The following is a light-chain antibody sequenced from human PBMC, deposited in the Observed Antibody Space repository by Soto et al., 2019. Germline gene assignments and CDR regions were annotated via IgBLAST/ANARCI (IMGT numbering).Light chain of an antibody. Sequence: QSVLTQSSSASASLGSSVKLTCTLSSGHSSYIIAWHQQESGKAPRYLMKLEGSGSYNKGSGVPDRFSGSSSGADRYLTISNLQFEDEADYYCETWDINTHVVFGGGTKLTVL. CDR2: LEGSGSY. J-gene: IGLJ2*01. V-gene: IGLV4-60*02. CDR3: ETWDINTHVV. CDR1: SGHSSYI.